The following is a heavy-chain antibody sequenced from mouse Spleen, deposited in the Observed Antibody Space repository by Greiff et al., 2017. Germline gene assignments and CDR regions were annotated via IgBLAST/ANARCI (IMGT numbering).Heavy chain of an antibody. CDR3: ARCGYDSTWFAY. CDR2: IYPGDGDT. D-gene: IGHD2-2*01. CDR1: GYAFSSSW. Sequence: VKLMESGPELVKPGASVKISCKASGYAFSSSWMNWVKQRPGKGLEWIGRIYPGDGDTNYNGKFKGKATLTADKSSSTAYMQLSSLTSEDSAVYFCARCGYDSTWFAYWGQGTLVTVSA. J-gene: IGHJ3*01. V-gene: IGHV1-82*01.